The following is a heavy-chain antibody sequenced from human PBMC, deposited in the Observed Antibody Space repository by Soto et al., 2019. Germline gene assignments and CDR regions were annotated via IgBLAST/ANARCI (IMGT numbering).Heavy chain of an antibody. D-gene: IGHD3-10*01. CDR2: IDSGGRTT. V-gene: IGHV3-74*01. Sequence: GGTLRLSCAASGFTFSSDWMHWFRQAPGKGLVWVSRIDSGGRTTTYADSVKGRFTISRDNAKNTLYLQMNGLRAEDTALYYCARWFTYGNFDYFDYWGQGTQVTVSS. J-gene: IGHJ4*02. CDR1: GFTFSSDW. CDR3: ARWFTYGNFDYFDY.